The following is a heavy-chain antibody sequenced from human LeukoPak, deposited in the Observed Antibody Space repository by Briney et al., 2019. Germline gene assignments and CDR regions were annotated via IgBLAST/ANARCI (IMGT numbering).Heavy chain of an antibody. D-gene: IGHD4-17*01. CDR3: ARHSSMTTETFDY. CDR2: IYYSGST. Sequence: SETLSLTCTVSGGSISSTTYYWGWIRQPPGKGLEWIGSIYYSGSTYYNPSLKSRVTISVDTTKNQFSLKLSSVTAADTAVYYCARHSSMTTETFDYWGQGALVTVSS. V-gene: IGHV4-39*01. CDR1: GGSISSTTYY. J-gene: IGHJ4*02.